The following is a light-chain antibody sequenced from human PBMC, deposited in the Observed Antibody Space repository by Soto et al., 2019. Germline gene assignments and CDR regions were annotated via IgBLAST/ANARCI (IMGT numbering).Light chain of an antibody. CDR1: SGHSGYI. V-gene: IGLV4-60*02. CDR2: LEGSGSY. Sequence: QLVLTQSSSASASLGSSVKLTCTLSSGHSGYIIAWHQQQSGKAPRYLMKLEGSGSYNKGSGVPDRFSGSSSGADRYLTISNLQFEDEADYYCETWESNTHVFGTGTKLTVL. CDR3: ETWESNTHV. J-gene: IGLJ1*01.